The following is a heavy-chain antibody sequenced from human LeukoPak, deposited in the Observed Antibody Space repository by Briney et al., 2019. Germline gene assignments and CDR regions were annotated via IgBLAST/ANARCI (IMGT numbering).Heavy chain of an antibody. D-gene: IGHD6-13*01. Sequence: SVTVSYKASGGTFNSYAISGVRQAPGQGLEWMGGIIPIFGTANYAQKFQGRVTITADESTSTAYMELSSLRSEDTAVYYCARGSSWYYFDYWGQGTLVTVSS. CDR3: ARGSSWYYFDY. J-gene: IGHJ4*02. CDR2: IIPIFGTA. CDR1: GGTFNSYA. V-gene: IGHV1-69*01.